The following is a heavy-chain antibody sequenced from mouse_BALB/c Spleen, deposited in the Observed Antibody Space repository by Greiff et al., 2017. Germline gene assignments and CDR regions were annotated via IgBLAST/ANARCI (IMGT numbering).Heavy chain of an antibody. J-gene: IGHJ2*01. D-gene: IGHD1-1*01. CDR2: ISSGGSYT. Sequence: EVKLVESGGGLVKPGGSLKLSCAASGFTFSSYAMSWVRQTPEKRLEWVATISSGGSYTYYPDSVKGRFTISRDNAKNTLYLQMSSLRSEDTAMYYCARQDYYGSSYCFDYWGQGTTLTVSS. V-gene: IGHV5-9-3*01. CDR1: GFTFSSYA. CDR3: ARQDYYGSSYCFDY.